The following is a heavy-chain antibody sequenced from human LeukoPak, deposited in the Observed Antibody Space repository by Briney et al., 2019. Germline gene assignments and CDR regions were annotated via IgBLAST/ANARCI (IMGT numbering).Heavy chain of an antibody. V-gene: IGHV4-38-2*02. Sequence: PSEXLSLTCTVSGYSISSGYYWGWIRQPPGKGLEGIGSIYHSGSTYYNPSLKSRVTISVDTSKTPFSLKLTSVTAADTAVYYCARDGGLLYYDFWSGYTFDYWGQGTLVTVSS. CDR3: ARDGGLLYYDFWSGYTFDY. CDR1: GYSISSGYY. J-gene: IGHJ4*02. D-gene: IGHD3-3*01. CDR2: IYHSGST.